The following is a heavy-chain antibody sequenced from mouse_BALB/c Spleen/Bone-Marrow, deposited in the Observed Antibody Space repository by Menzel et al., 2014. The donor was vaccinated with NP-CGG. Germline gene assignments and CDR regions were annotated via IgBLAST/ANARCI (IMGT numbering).Heavy chain of an antibody. CDR3: AYYRYDEGGYAF. D-gene: IGHD2-14*01. Sequence: VQLQQSGAELVKPGASVKLSCTASGFNIKDTYMHWVKQRPEQGLEWIVGIDPANGNTKYDPKFQGKATIPADTSSNTAYLQLSSLTSEDPAVYYCAYYRYDEGGYAFWGQGTLVTVSA. V-gene: IGHV14-3*02. CDR1: GFNIKDTY. J-gene: IGHJ3*01. CDR2: IDPANGNT.